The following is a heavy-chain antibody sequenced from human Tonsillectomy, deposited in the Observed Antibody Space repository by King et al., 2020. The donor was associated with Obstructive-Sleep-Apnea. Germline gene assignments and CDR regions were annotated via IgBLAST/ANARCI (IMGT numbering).Heavy chain of an antibody. D-gene: IGHD3-22*01. V-gene: IGHV3-30*18. CDR1: GFTFNTYG. CDR3: AKDTSYYDSSGYFGALDI. J-gene: IGHJ3*02. Sequence: VQLVQSGGGVVQPGRSLRLSCAASGFTFNTYGMHWVRQAPGKGLEWVAVISFDGSNKQYGDSAKGRFTVSRDNSKNTLYLQMNSLRAGDTAVSYCAKDTSYYDSSGYFGALDIWGQGTMVTVSS. CDR2: ISFDGSNK.